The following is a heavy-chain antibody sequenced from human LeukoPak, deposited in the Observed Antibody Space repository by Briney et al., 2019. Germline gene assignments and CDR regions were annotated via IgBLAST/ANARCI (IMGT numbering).Heavy chain of an antibody. D-gene: IGHD2-2*01. CDR3: ARIYCSSTSCYHVDY. V-gene: IGHV3-11*04. Sequence: GGSLRLSCAASGFTFSDYYMSWIRQAPGKGLEWVSYISSRGSITYYADSVKGRFTISRDNSKNSLYLQMNSLRAEDTAVYYCARIYCSSTSCYHVDYWGQGTLVTVSS. J-gene: IGHJ4*02. CDR1: GFTFSDYY. CDR2: ISSRGSIT.